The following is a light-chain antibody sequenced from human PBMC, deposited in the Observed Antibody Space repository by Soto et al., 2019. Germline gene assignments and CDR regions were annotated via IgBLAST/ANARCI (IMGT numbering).Light chain of an antibody. Sequence: QSVLTQPPSASGTPGQRVTISCSGSSSNIGSSTVNWYQHLPGTAPKLLIYSNSQRPSGVPDRFSGSKSGTSASLAISGLQSDDEADYYCLVWVDSLKGYVFGTGTKGTVL. V-gene: IGLV1-44*01. CDR1: SSNIGSST. CDR3: LVWVDSLKGYV. CDR2: SNS. J-gene: IGLJ1*01.